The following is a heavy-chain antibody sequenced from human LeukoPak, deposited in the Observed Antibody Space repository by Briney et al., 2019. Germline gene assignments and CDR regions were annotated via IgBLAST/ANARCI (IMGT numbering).Heavy chain of an antibody. V-gene: IGHV1-69*13. J-gene: IGHJ4*02. Sequence: SVKVSCKASGGTFSSYAISWVRQAPEQGLEWMGGIIPIFGTANYAQKFQGRVTITADESTSTAYMELSSLRSEDTAVYYCAGEALYGSGSYYNLGGFDYWGQGTLVTVSS. CDR1: GGTFSSYA. D-gene: IGHD3-10*01. CDR3: AGEALYGSGSYYNLGGFDY. CDR2: IIPIFGTA.